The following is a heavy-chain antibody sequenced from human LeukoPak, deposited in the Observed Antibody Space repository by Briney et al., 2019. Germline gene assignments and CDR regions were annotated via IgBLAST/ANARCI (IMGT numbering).Heavy chain of an antibody. CDR1: GGSFSGYY. J-gene: IGHJ4*02. D-gene: IGHD3-22*01. Sequence: SETLSLTCAVYGGSFSGYYWSWIRRPPGKGLEWIGEINHSGSTNYNPSLKSRVTISVDTSKNQFSLKLSSVTAADTAVYYCARDPQGGYYYDSSGYYTYFDYWGQGTLVTVSS. CDR2: INHSGST. V-gene: IGHV4-34*01. CDR3: ARDPQGGYYYDSSGYYTYFDY.